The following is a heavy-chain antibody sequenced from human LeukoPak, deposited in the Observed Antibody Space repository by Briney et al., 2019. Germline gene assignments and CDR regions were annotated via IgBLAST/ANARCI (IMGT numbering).Heavy chain of an antibody. CDR2: IYYSGST. Sequence: SETLSLTCTVSGGSISSYYWSWIRQPPGKGLEWIGYIYYSGSTNYNPSLKSRVTISVGTSKNQFSLKLSSVTAADTAVYYCATTGYSSGCGWFDPWGQGTLVTVSS. D-gene: IGHD6-19*01. CDR1: GGSISSYY. V-gene: IGHV4-59*08. CDR3: ATTGYSSGCGWFDP. J-gene: IGHJ5*02.